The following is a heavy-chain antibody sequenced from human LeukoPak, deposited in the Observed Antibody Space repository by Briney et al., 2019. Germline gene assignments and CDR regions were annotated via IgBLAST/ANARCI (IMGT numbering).Heavy chain of an antibody. Sequence: GGSLRLSCAASGFTFSSYAMHWVRQAPGKGLEWVAVISYDGSNKYYADSVKGRFTISRDNSKNTLYLQMNSLRAEDTAVYYCARVDVKRGGWLQLTGAFDIWGQGTMVTVSS. CDR1: GFTFSSYA. D-gene: IGHD5-24*01. J-gene: IGHJ3*02. V-gene: IGHV3-30*04. CDR3: ARVDVKRGGWLQLTGAFDI. CDR2: ISYDGSNK.